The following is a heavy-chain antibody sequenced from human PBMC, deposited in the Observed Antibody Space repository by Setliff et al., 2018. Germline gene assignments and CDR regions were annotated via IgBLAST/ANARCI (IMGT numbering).Heavy chain of an antibody. CDR2: IYYSGST. Sequence: PSETLSLTCTVSGGSISSSSYYWGWIRQPPGKGLEWIGSIYYSGSTYYNPSLKSRVTISVDTSKNQFSLKLSSVTAADTALYYCARVRVGATNDAFDIWGQGTMVTVSS. D-gene: IGHD1-26*01. V-gene: IGHV4-39*01. J-gene: IGHJ3*02. CDR1: GGSISSSSYY. CDR3: ARVRVGATNDAFDI.